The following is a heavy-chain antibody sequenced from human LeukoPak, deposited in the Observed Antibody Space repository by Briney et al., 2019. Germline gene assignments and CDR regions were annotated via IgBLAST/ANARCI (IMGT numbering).Heavy chain of an antibody. V-gene: IGHV4-34*01. Sequence: SETLSLTCVVYGGSFSGYYWSWIRQPPGKGLEWIGEINHSGSTNYNPSLKSRVTISVDTSKNQFSLKLSSVTAADTAVYYCARSEQLYFDYWGQGTLVTVSS. CDR2: INHSGST. CDR3: ARSEQLYFDY. J-gene: IGHJ4*02. D-gene: IGHD6-13*01. CDR1: GGSFSGYY.